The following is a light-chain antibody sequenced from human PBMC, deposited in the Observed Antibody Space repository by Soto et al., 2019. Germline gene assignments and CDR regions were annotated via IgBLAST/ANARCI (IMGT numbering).Light chain of an antibody. CDR3: ETWDSNTRV. CDR2: LEGSGSY. J-gene: IGLJ3*02. CDR1: SGHSSDI. Sequence: QVVLTQSSSASASLGSSVKLTCTLSSGHSSDIIAWHQQQPGKAPRYLMKLEGSGSYNKGSGVPDRFSGSRSGADRYLTISNLQSEDEADYYRETWDSNTRVFGGGTKLTVL. V-gene: IGLV4-60*03.